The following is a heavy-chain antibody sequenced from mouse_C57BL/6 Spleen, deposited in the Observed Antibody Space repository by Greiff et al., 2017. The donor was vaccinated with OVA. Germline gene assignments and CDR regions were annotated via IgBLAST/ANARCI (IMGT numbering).Heavy chain of an antibody. V-gene: IGHV1-64*01. Sequence: VQLQQPGAELVKPGASVKLSCKASGYTFTSYWMHWVKQRPGQGLEWIGMIHPNSGSTNYNEKFKSKATLTVDKSSSTAYMQLSSLTSEDSAVYYCARGDLQYWGAFDYWGQGTTLTVSS. J-gene: IGHJ2*01. CDR1: GYTFTSYW. CDR2: IHPNSGST. CDR3: ARGDLQYWGAFDY.